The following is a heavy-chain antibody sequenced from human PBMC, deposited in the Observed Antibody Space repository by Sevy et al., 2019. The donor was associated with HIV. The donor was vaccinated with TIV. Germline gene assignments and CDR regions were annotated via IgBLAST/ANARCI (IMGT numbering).Heavy chain of an antibody. J-gene: IGHJ4*02. V-gene: IGHV3-23*01. Sequence: GGSLRLSCAASGFTFSSYAMSWVRQAPGKGLEWVSAISGSGGSTYYADSVKGRFTISRDNSKNTLYLQMNSLRAEDTAVYYCATGSRGPITMIVVVNTLLNYWGQGTLVTVSS. CDR2: ISGSGGST. D-gene: IGHD3-22*01. CDR3: ATGSRGPITMIVVVNTLLNY. CDR1: GFTFSSYA.